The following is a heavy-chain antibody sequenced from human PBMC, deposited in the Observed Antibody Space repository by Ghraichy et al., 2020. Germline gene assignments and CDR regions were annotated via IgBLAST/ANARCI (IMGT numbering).Heavy chain of an antibody. D-gene: IGHD6-19*01. V-gene: IGHV6-1*01. CDR3: ARDWGSAWPFDP. CDR2: TFYRSKWYN. CDR1: GDSVSSNSYA. J-gene: IGHJ5*02. Sequence: SQTLSLTCAISGDSVSSNSYAWNWIRLSPSRGLECLGRTFYRSKWYNDYAVSVKGRITINPDTFKNQFSLELNSVTPEDTAVYFCARDWGSAWPFDPWGQGILVTVSS.